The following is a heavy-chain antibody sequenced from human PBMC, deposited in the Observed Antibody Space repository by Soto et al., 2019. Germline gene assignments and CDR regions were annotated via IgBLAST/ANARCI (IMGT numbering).Heavy chain of an antibody. Sequence: QVQLVQSGAEVKKPGASVKVSCKASGYTFTSYYMHWVRQAPGQGLEWMGIINPSGGSTSYAQKFQGRVTMTRDTSTSTVYMELSSLRSEDTAVYYCARDRSGSGSYYKWFDPWGQGTLVTVSS. CDR3: ARDRSGSGSYYKWFDP. J-gene: IGHJ5*02. D-gene: IGHD3-10*01. CDR1: GYTFTSYY. CDR2: INPSGGST. V-gene: IGHV1-46*03.